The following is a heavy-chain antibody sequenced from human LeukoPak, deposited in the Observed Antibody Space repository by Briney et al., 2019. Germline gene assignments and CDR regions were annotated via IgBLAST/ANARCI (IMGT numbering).Heavy chain of an antibody. CDR1: GFSFSTYA. V-gene: IGHV3-23*01. Sequence: GGSLRLSCVASGFSFSTYAMSWVRQAPGKGLEWVSGISGSAGSAYYADSVKGRFTISRDNSKNTLYLQMNSLRVEDTAAYYCAKVRAPSGWFNSDYWGQGTLVTVSS. CDR3: AKVRAPSGWFNSDY. CDR2: ISGSAGSA. J-gene: IGHJ4*02. D-gene: IGHD6-19*01.